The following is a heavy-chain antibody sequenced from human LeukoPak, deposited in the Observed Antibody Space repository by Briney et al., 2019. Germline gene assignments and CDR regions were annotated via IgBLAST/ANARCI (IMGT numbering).Heavy chain of an antibody. CDR2: IYYKGDT. CDR3: AKDHIAVAGLFDY. CDR1: GASISSGGYF. D-gene: IGHD6-19*01. J-gene: IGHJ4*02. Sequence: SETLSLTCAVSGASISSGGYFYSWIRQHPGEGLEWLAYIYYKGDTYYNPSLKSRLTISVDTSKNQFSLKLSSVTAADTAVYYCAKDHIAVAGLFDYWGQGTLVTVSS. V-gene: IGHV4-31*11.